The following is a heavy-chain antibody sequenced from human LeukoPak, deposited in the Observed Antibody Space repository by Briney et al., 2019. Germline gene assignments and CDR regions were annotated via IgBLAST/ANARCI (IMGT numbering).Heavy chain of an antibody. D-gene: IGHD3-22*01. J-gene: IGHJ3*02. CDR1: GFTFDNYG. V-gene: IGHV3-20*04. Sequence: GGSLRLSCAASGFTFDNYGMSWVRQAPGKGLEWVSGINWNGGSTGYADSVKGRFTTSRDNAKNSLYLQMNSLRAEDTALYYCARIDTYYYDSSGYYSAFDIWGQGTIVTVSS. CDR2: INWNGGST. CDR3: ARIDTYYYDSSGYYSAFDI.